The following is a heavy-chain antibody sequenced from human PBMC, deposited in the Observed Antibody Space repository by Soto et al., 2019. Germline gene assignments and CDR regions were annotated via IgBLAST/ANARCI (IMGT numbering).Heavy chain of an antibody. CDR3: ASYYGPNWYFDL. V-gene: IGHV3-23*01. Sequence: GSLRLSCAASGFTFSSYAMSWVRQAPGKGLEWVSAISGSGGSTYYADSVKGRFTISRDNSKNTLYLQMNSLRAEDTAVYYCASYYGPNWYFDLWGRGTLVTVSS. CDR2: ISGSGGST. CDR1: GFTFSSYA. D-gene: IGHD1-26*01. J-gene: IGHJ2*01.